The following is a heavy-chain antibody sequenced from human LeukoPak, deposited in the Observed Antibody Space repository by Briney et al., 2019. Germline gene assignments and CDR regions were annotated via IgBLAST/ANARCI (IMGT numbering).Heavy chain of an antibody. CDR2: INHSGST. CDR1: GGSFSGYY. J-gene: IGHJ4*02. Sequence: SETLSLTCAVYGGSFSGYYWSWIRQPPGKGLEWIGEINHSGSTYYNPSLKSRVAISVDTSKNQFSLKLSSVTAADTAVYYCARGSKAAPGTFDYWGQGTLVTVSS. V-gene: IGHV4-34*01. CDR3: ARGSKAAPGTFDY. D-gene: IGHD6-13*01.